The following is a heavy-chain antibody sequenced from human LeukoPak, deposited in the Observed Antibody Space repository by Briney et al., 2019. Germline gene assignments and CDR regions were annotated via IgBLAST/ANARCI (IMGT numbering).Heavy chain of an antibody. Sequence: GGSLRLSCTASGFIFNNFGLMWVRLAPGKGLEWVSAISNDGGGTTYADFVKGRFTISRDNSKNTLFLQMNSLRAEDTALYYCAKGSSGYFADLWGQGTLVTVSS. D-gene: IGHD3-22*01. V-gene: IGHV3-23*01. CDR1: GFIFNNFG. CDR2: ISNDGGGT. CDR3: AKGSSGYFADL. J-gene: IGHJ5*02.